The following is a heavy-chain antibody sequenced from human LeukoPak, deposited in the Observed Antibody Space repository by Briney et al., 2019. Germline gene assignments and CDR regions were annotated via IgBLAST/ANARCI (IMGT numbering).Heavy chain of an antibody. D-gene: IGHD4-23*01. CDR1: GGSFSGYY. CDR3: ARLESYGGYGMDV. CDR2: IYYSGST. Sequence: SETLSLTCAVYGGSFSGYYWSWIRQPPGKGLEWVGYIYYSGSTYYNPSRKSRVTISEDTSKNQFSLKLSSVTAADTAVYYCARLESYGGYGMDVWGQGTTVTVSS. J-gene: IGHJ6*02. V-gene: IGHV4-34*01.